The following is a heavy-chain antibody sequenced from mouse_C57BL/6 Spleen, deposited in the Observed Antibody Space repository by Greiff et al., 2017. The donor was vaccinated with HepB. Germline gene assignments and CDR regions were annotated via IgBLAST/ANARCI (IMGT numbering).Heavy chain of an antibody. CDR1: GYTFTSYW. D-gene: IGHD4-1*01. CDR2: INPSSGYT. J-gene: IGHJ2*01. CDR3: ARSITGTGGYFDY. V-gene: IGHV1-7*01. Sequence: VQLQQSGAELAKPGASVKLSCKASGYTFTSYWMHWVKQRPGQGLEWIGYINPSSGYTKYNQKFKDKATLTADKSSSTAYMQLSSLTYEDSAVYYCARSITGTGGYFDYWGQGTTLTVSS.